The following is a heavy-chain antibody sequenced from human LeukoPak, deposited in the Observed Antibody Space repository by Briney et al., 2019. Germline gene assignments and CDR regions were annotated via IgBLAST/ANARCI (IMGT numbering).Heavy chain of an antibody. CDR1: GGTFCSYA. D-gene: IGHD5-18*01. Sequence: ASVKVSCKASGGTFCSYAISWVRQAPGQGLEWMGGIIPIFGTANYAQKFQGRVTITADESTSTAYMELSSLRSEDTAVYYCAREKNVDTANFDYWGQGTLVTVSS. V-gene: IGHV1-69*01. J-gene: IGHJ4*02. CDR3: AREKNVDTANFDY. CDR2: IIPIFGTA.